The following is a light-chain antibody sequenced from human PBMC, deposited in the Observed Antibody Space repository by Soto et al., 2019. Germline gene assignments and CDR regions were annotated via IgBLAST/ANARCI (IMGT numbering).Light chain of an antibody. CDR1: QSVSRR. CDR3: QQYGGSPIT. J-gene: IGKJ5*01. CDR2: GAS. Sequence: LTQSPGTLSLSPGGRATLSCRASQSVSRRLAWYQQRPGQSPRLLISGASMRASGVPVRFIGSGSGTDFTLTITRLEPEDFAVYYCQQYGGSPITFGLGTLLEV. V-gene: IGKV3-20*01.